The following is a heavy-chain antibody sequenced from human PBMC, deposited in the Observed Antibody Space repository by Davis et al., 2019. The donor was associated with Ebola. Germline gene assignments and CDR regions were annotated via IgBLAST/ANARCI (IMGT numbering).Heavy chain of an antibody. Sequence: ASVKVSCQASGYTFTSYGISWVRQAPGQGLEWMGWISAYNGNTNYAQKLQGRVTMTTDTSTSPAYMELRSLRSDDTAVYYCARELGLWFGELLYFDYWGQGTLVTVSS. CDR1: GYTFTSYG. CDR3: ARELGLWFGELLYFDY. J-gene: IGHJ4*02. V-gene: IGHV1-18*04. D-gene: IGHD3-10*01. CDR2: ISAYNGNT.